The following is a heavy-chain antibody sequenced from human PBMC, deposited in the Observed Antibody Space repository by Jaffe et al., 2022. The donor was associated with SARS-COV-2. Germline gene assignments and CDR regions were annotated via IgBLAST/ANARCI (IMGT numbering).Heavy chain of an antibody. CDR1: GGSISSYY. CDR2: IYYSGST. J-gene: IGHJ4*02. Sequence: QVQLQESGPGLVKPSETLSLTCTVSGGSISSYYWSWIRQPPGKGLEWIGYIYYSGSTNYNPSLKSRVTISVDTSKNQFSLKLSSVTAADTAVYYCARQFQDGGNSRFDYWGQGTLVTVSS. D-gene: IGHD2-21*02. V-gene: IGHV4-59*08. CDR3: ARQFQDGGNSRFDY.